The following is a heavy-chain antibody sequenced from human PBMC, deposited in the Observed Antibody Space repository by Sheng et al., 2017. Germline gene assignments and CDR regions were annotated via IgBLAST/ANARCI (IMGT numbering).Heavy chain of an antibody. J-gene: IGHJ2*01. CDR3: AKEKWGAYWYFDL. V-gene: IGHV3-43*01. D-gene: IGHD1-26*01. CDR2: ISWDGGST. CDR1: GFTFDDYT. Sequence: EVQLVESGGVVVQPGGSLRLSCAASGFTFDDYTMHWVRQAPGKGLEWVSLISWDGGSTYYADSVKGRFTISRDNSKNSLYLQMNSLRTEDTALYYCAKEKWGAYWYFDLWGRGTLVTVSS.